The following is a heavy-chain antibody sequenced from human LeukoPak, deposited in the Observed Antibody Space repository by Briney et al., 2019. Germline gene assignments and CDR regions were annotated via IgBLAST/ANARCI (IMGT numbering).Heavy chain of an antibody. CDR3: ARLHCSGYGVLEY. D-gene: IGHD3-22*01. J-gene: IGHJ4*02. V-gene: IGHV4-4*02. CDR2: IFHNGES. Sequence: PSETLSLTCAVSGGSISDDFWWGWVRQPPGKGLEWIGEIFHNGESNYSPSLKSRVTISLDKSKNQFSLKVISVTAADTAVYFCARLHCSGYGVLEYWGQGKLVSVSS. CDR1: GGSISDDFW.